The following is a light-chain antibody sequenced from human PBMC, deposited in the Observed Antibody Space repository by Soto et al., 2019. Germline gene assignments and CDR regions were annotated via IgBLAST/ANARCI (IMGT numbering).Light chain of an antibody. CDR1: QSISNW. CDR3: QKYNSAPWT. J-gene: IGKJ1*01. Sequence: DIQMTQSPSTLSASVGDRVTITCRASQSISNWLAWYQQKPGTAPKVLIYHASNLQSGVPSRFSGSGSGTDFTLTISSLQPEDVATYYCQKYNSAPWTFGQGTKVDIK. V-gene: IGKV1-5*01. CDR2: HAS.